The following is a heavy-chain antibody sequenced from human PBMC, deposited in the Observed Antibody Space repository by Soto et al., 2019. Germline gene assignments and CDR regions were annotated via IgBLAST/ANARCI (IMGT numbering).Heavy chain of an antibody. CDR1: GYSFTSYA. J-gene: IGHJ4*02. CDR3: ATVVPAAIMKY. D-gene: IGHD2-2*01. CDR2: INAGNGNT. V-gene: IGHV1-3*01. Sequence: ASVKVSCKASGYSFTSYAIHWMRQAPGQRLEWMGWINAGNGNTKVPQKFQGRVTMTEDTSTDTAYMELSSLRSEDTAVYYCATVVPAAIMKYWGQGTLVTAPQ.